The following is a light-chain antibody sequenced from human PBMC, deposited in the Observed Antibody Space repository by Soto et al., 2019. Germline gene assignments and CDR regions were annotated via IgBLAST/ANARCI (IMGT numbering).Light chain of an antibody. Sequence: QSVLTQPPSVSGAPGQRVTISCTGSSSNIGARYDVHWYQQLPGTAPKLVIYGNSNRPSGVPDRFSGSKSGSSASLAITGLQAEDEADYYCQSYDGSLSGWGVFGGGTKL. J-gene: IGLJ2*01. CDR1: SSNIGARYD. CDR3: QSYDGSLSGWGV. CDR2: GNS. V-gene: IGLV1-40*01.